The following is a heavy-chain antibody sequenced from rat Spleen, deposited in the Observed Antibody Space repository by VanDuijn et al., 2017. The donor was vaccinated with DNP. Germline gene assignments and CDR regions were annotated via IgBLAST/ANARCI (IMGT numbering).Heavy chain of an antibody. D-gene: IGHD1-9*01. CDR1: GYIFTSNY. Sequence: QVQLQQSGAELAEPGSSVKISCKSSGYIFTSNYIGWIKQTTGQGLEYIGYIHTGSGGSNYKERFRGKATLTVDTSSSTAFMQLNSLTPGDSAVYYCARMFYGYSDYWGQGVMVTVSS. J-gene: IGHJ2*01. CDR2: IHTGSGGS. V-gene: IGHV1-43*01. CDR3: ARMFYGYSDY.